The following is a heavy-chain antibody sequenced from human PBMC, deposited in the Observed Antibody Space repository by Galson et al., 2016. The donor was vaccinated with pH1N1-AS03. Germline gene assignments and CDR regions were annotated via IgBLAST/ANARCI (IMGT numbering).Heavy chain of an antibody. CDR3: AKGSGD. CDR1: GFSFSNYP. J-gene: IGHJ4*02. Sequence: SLRLSCAASGFSFSNYPMHWVRQAPGKGLEWVAVSWKDGRNEDYADSVKGRFTISRDNSNNMLFLQMNSPRADDMAVYYCAKGSGDWGPGTLVTVSS. CDR2: SWKDGRNE. V-gene: IGHV3-33*06. D-gene: IGHD1-1*01.